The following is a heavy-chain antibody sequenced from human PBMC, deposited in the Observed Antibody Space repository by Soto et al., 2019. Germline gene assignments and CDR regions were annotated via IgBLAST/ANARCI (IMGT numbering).Heavy chain of an antibody. Sequence: ASVKVSCKASGYTFTGYYMHWVRQAPGQGLEWMGWINPNSGGTNYAQKFQGWVTMTRDTSISTAYMELSRLRSDDTAVYYCAIDQVEYSSSWYVSSGAFDIWGQGTMVTVSS. D-gene: IGHD6-13*01. V-gene: IGHV1-2*04. CDR2: INPNSGGT. CDR1: GYTFTGYY. J-gene: IGHJ3*02. CDR3: AIDQVEYSSSWYVSSGAFDI.